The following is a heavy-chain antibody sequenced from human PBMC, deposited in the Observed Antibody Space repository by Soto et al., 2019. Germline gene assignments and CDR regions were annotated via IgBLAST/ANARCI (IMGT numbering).Heavy chain of an antibody. CDR2: INSDGSTT. D-gene: IGHD4-17*01. Sequence: EVQLVESGGGLVQPGGSLRVSCVASGFTFSNYWMHWFRQVPGKGLVWVSRINSDGSTTTYADSVKGRFTISRDNAKNTLYLQMNSLRAEDTAVYFCARVAYGDYSFNYWGQGTLVTVSS. J-gene: IGHJ4*02. CDR3: ARVAYGDYSFNY. CDR1: GFTFSNYW. V-gene: IGHV3-74*01.